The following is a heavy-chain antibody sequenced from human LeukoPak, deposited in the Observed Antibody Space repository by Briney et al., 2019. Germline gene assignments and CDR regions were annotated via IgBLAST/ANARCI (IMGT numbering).Heavy chain of an antibody. CDR2: INSNSGAR. CDR1: GYTFSGYY. V-gene: IGHV1-2*02. D-gene: IGHD1-26*01. Sequence: ASVKVSCKASGYTFSGYYMHWGRQAPGQSLESMGWINSNSGARNYAPKFQGRVTFSRDNSISTAYMELSSLRSDDTAIYYCARGRGGATTGFDHWGQGTLVTVS. CDR3: ARGRGGATTGFDH. J-gene: IGHJ4*02.